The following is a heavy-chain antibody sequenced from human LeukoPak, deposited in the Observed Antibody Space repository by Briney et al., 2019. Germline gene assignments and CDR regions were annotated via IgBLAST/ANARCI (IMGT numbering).Heavy chain of an antibody. V-gene: IGHV3-48*01. Sequence: GGSLRLSCAASGFTFSSYSMNWVRQAPGKGLEWVSYISSSSSTIYYADSVKGRFTISRDNAKNSLYLQMNSLRAEDTAVYYCARGITMVRGAIGHFDYWGQGTLVTVSS. CDR1: GFTFSSYS. CDR3: ARGITMVRGAIGHFDY. D-gene: IGHD3-10*01. CDR2: ISSSSSTI. J-gene: IGHJ4*02.